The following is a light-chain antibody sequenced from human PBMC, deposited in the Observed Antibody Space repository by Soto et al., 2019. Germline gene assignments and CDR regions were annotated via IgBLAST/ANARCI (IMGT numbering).Light chain of an antibody. Sequence: EIVLTQSPATLSLSPGERATLSCRASQSVGSFLAWYQQKPGQAPRLLIYAASNRAAGIPGRFSGSGSGTDFNLTISSLEPEYFVYYYCLPHSYWPWTFGQGTKLDIK. CDR2: AAS. V-gene: IGKV3-11*01. CDR3: LPHSYWPWT. J-gene: IGKJ1*01. CDR1: QSVGSF.